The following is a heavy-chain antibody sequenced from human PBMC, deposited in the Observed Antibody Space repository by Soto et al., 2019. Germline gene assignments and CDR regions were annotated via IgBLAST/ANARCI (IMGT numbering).Heavy chain of an antibody. CDR3: ARDQNGSPHFDY. CDR1: GASIRNYY. V-gene: IGHV4-59*01. CDR2: SYYSGST. Sequence: QVHLQESGPGLVKPSETLSLTCTVSGASIRNYYWSWIRQPPGKGLEWIGFSYYSGSTNYNPSLNRRVTMAGDTSKNQVSLKLTSVTAADTAVYYCARDQNGSPHFDYWGQGILVTVSS. D-gene: IGHD1-26*01. J-gene: IGHJ4*02.